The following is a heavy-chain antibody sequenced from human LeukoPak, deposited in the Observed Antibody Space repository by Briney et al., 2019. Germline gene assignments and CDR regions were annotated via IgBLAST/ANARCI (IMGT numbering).Heavy chain of an antibody. J-gene: IGHJ4*02. CDR3: GSGAAAGSYFDY. V-gene: IGHV4-34*01. Sequence: PSETLSLTCAVYGGSFSGYYWSWIRQPPGKGLEWIGEINHSGSTNYNPSLRSRVTISVDTSKNQFSLKLSSVTAADTAVYYCGSGAAAGSYFDYWGQGTLVTVSS. CDR2: INHSGST. D-gene: IGHD6-13*01. CDR1: GGSFSGYY.